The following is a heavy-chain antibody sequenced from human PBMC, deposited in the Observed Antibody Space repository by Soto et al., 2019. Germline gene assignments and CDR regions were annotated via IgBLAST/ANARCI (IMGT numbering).Heavy chain of an antibody. CDR3: AKSRGDSWTTYFFDY. CDR2: ISGSGQTT. CDR1: GFTFSSYS. Sequence: EVQRLESGGGSVQPWGSLILSCAASGFTFSSYSLSWLRQAPGKGLEWVSGISGSGQTTHYRDSVKGRFTISRDNFRNTLYLQVNSLRADDTAVYFCAKSRGDSWTTYFFDYWGQGALVTVYS. D-gene: IGHD4-4*01. V-gene: IGHV3-23*01. J-gene: IGHJ4*02.